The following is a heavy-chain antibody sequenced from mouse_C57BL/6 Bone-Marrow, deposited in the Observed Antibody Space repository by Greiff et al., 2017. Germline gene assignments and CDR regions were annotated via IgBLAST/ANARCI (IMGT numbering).Heavy chain of an antibody. Sequence: VQLQQPGAELVRPGTSVKLSCKASGYTFTSYWMHWVKQRPGKGLEWIGVIDPSDSYTNYNQKFKGKATLTVDTSSSTAYMQLSSLTSEYSAVCYCARRLGQGYWGQGTTLTVSS. CDR2: IDPSDSYT. V-gene: IGHV1-59*01. D-gene: IGHD4-1*01. CDR3: ARRLGQGY. J-gene: IGHJ2*01. CDR1: GYTFTSYW.